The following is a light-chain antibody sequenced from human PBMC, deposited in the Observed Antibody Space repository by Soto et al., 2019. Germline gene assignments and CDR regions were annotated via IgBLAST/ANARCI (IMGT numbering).Light chain of an antibody. J-gene: IGLJ3*02. CDR1: TSNIGNNY. V-gene: IGLV1-51*02. CDR2: DNN. Sequence: QAVVTQPPSVSAAPGQKVTISCSGSTSNIGNNYVSWYQQFPGTAPKLLIYDNNKRPSGIPDRFSGSKSGTSATLGITGLQTGDEADYYCGAWDSSLSAGVFGGGTKLTVL. CDR3: GAWDSSLSAGV.